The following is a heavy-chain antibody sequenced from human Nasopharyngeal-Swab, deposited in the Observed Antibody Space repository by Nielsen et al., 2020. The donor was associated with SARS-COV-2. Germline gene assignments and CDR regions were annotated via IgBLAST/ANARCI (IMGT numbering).Heavy chain of an antibody. V-gene: IGHV3-74*01. Sequence: GESLKISCAASGFTLSRYWMHWVRQIPGKGLVWVSRIDSNGDSAIYADAVKGRFTVSRDNAKNTLYLEMGSLRAEDTALYYCARGGFDHAFDIWGQGTMVTVSS. CDR3: ARGGFDHAFDI. CDR1: GFTLSRYW. D-gene: IGHD3-10*01. CDR2: IDSNGDSA. J-gene: IGHJ3*02.